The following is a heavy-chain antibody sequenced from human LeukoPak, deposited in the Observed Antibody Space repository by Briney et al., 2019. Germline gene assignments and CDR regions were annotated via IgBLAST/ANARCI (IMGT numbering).Heavy chain of an antibody. D-gene: IGHD3-22*01. CDR1: GFTFSSYG. Sequence: GRSLRLSCAASGFTFSSYGMHWVRQAPGKGLEWVAVIWYDGSNKYYADSVKGRFTISRDNSKNTLYLQMNSLRAEYTAVYYYSKATFYYDSSGQIDYWGQGTLVTVSS. CDR3: SKATFYYDSSGQIDY. V-gene: IGHV3-33*06. J-gene: IGHJ4*02. CDR2: IWYDGSNK.